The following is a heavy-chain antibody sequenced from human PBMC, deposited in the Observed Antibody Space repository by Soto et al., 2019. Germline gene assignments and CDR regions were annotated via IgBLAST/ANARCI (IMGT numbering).Heavy chain of an antibody. J-gene: IGHJ3*02. CDR1: GGSISSYY. D-gene: IGHD2-2*01. Sequence: SETLSLTCTVSGGSISSYYWSWIRQPPGKGLEWTGYIYYSGSTNYNPSLKSRVTISVGTSKNQFSLKLSSVTAADTAVYYCARQSLPDDAFDIWGQGTMVTV. V-gene: IGHV4-59*08. CDR3: ARQSLPDDAFDI. CDR2: IYYSGST.